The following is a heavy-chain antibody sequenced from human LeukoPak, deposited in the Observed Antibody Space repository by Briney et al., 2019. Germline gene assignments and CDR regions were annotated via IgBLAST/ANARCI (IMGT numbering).Heavy chain of an antibody. CDR3: ARELSLVGATQGHDAFDI. J-gene: IGHJ3*02. CDR1: GFTFSSYG. D-gene: IGHD1-26*01. V-gene: IGHV3-33*01. CDR2: IWYDGSKK. Sequence: PGGSLRLSCAASGFTFSSYGMHWVRQAPGKGLEWVAVIWYDGSKKYYADSVKGRFTISRDNSKNTLYLQMNSLRAEDTAVYYCARELSLVGATQGHDAFDIWGQGTMVTVSS.